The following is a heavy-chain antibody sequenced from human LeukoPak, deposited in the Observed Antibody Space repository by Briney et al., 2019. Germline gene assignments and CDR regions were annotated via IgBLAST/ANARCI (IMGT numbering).Heavy chain of an antibody. J-gene: IGHJ4*02. D-gene: IGHD5-18*01. Sequence: GGSLRLSCAASGFTFSSFWMNWVRQAPGKGLEWVATVNKGGNEKYYADSMKGRFNISRDNTNNSLYLQLNSLRVEDTAVYYCARDAGFTYGYGEPYFDYWGQGALVTVSS. CDR2: VNKGGNEK. CDR3: ARDAGFTYGYGEPYFDY. V-gene: IGHV3-7*01. CDR1: GFTFSSFW.